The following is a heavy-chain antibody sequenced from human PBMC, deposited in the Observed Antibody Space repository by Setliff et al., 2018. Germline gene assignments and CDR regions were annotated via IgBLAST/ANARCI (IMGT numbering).Heavy chain of an antibody. Sequence: SETLSLTCAVYGDSFSDYYWSWIRQPPGQGLEWIEEINHSGRTTYNPSLKSRVTISVDTSKNQFSLKLNSVTAADTAVYFCARFGPLDLTGDWAFDSWGQGTLVTVSS. CDR2: INHSGRT. V-gene: IGHV4-34*01. CDR1: GDSFSDYY. D-gene: IGHD7-27*01. CDR3: ARFGPLDLTGDWAFDS. J-gene: IGHJ4*02.